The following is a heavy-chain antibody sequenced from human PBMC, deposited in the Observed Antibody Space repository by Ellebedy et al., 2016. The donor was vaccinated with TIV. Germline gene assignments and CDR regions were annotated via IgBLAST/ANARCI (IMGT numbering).Heavy chain of an antibody. D-gene: IGHD3-3*02. CDR2: ISSISDDT. Sequence: GESLKISCEVSGFKFSGYCMNWVRQAPGKGLEWVSSISSISDDTHYTDSVEGRFTISRDNAEKSLYLQMNSLRPEDTAVYYCARFSRGAPFVDYLYYMDVWGKGTTVTVSS. CDR3: ARFSRGAPFVDYLYYMDV. V-gene: IGHV3-21*01. CDR1: GFKFSGYC. J-gene: IGHJ6*03.